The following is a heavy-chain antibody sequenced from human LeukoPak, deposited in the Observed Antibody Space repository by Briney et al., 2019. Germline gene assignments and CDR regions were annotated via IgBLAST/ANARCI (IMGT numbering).Heavy chain of an antibody. J-gene: IGHJ4*02. V-gene: IGHV3-23*01. D-gene: IGHD1-7*01. CDR3: AKDVYNWNFYFDY. CDR2: ISASGYST. Sequence: GGSLRLSCAASGFTFSSYAMSWVRQAPGKGLEWVSAISASGYSTYYADSVKGRFTISRDNSKKTLYLQMNSLRAEDTAIFYCAKDVYNWNFYFDYWGQGTLVIVSS. CDR1: GFTFSSYA.